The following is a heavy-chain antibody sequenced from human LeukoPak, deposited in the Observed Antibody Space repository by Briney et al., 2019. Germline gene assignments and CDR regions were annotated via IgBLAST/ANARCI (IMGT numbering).Heavy chain of an antibody. Sequence: GESLKISCKGSGYSFTSYWIGWVRQMPGKGLEWMGIIYPGDSDTRYSPSFQGQVTISADKSISTAYLQWSSLKASDTAMYYCARPLDEGVKSGSYYPYWGQGTLVTVSS. D-gene: IGHD1-26*01. CDR3: ARPLDEGVKSGSYYPY. J-gene: IGHJ4*02. CDR2: IYPGDSDT. V-gene: IGHV5-51*01. CDR1: GYSFTSYW.